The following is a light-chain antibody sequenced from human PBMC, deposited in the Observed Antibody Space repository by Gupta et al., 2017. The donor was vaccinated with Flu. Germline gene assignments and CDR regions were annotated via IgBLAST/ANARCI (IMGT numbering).Light chain of an antibody. CDR2: GAS. Sequence: GTLCLSPGERATLSCRASQSISSSFLAWYQKKPGQAPRLLIYGASRRATGIPDRFSGSGSGTDFTLTISRLEPEDLAVYYCQQSGSSPWTFGQGTKVEVK. CDR1: QSISSSF. V-gene: IGKV3-20*01. J-gene: IGKJ1*01. CDR3: QQSGSSPWT.